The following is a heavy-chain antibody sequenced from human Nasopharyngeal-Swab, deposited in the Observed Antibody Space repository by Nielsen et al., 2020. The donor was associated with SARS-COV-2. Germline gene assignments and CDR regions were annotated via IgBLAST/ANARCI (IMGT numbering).Heavy chain of an antibody. CDR2: IGTAGDT. CDR3: ARGGPAPIFDL. V-gene: IGHV3-13*01. Sequence: GGSLRLSCAASGLTFSSYDMHWVRQATGKGLEWVSAIGTAGDTYYPGSVKGRFTISRENAKNSLYLQMNSLRAVNTAVYYCARGGPAPIFDLWGRGTLVTVSS. CDR1: GLTFSSYD. D-gene: IGHD1-26*01. J-gene: IGHJ2*01.